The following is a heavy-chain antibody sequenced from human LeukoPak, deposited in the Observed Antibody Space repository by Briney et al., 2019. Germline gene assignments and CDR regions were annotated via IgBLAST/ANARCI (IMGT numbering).Heavy chain of an antibody. CDR1: GDSISSGDYY. J-gene: IGHJ6*03. Sequence: PSETLSLTCTVSGDSISSGDYYWSWIRQPAGKGLEWIGRISSSGSTNYNPSLKSRVTMSVDTSKNQFSLKLSSVTAADTAVYYCARVPFNWYYYMDVWGKGTTVTVSS. CDR3: ARVPFNWYYYMDV. CDR2: ISSSGST. D-gene: IGHD5-24*01. V-gene: IGHV4-61*02.